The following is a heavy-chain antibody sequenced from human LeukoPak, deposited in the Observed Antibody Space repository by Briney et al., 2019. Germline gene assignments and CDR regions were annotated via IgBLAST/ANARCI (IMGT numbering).Heavy chain of an antibody. J-gene: IGHJ4*02. CDR2: ISSSGRTM. CDR3: ARVISVAGYDY. Sequence: GGSLRLSCAASGFTFSSYELNWVRQAPGKGLEWVSYISSSGRTMYYADSVKGRFTISRDNAKNSLYLQMNSLRAEDTAVYYCARVISVAGYDYWGQGTLVTVSS. D-gene: IGHD6-19*01. V-gene: IGHV3-48*03. CDR1: GFTFSSYE.